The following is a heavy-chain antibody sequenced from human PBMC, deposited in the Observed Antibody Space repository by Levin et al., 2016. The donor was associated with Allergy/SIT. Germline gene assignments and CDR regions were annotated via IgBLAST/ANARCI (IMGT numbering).Heavy chain of an antibody. CDR3: AGSITSIFGVVSAPHYYYYGMDV. D-gene: IGHD3-3*01. Sequence: WIRQPPGKGLEWIGSIYYSGSTYYNPSLKSRVTISVDTSKNQFSLKLSSVTAADTAVYYCAGSITSIFGVVSAPHYYYYGMDVWGQGTTVTVSS. J-gene: IGHJ6*02. V-gene: IGHV4-39*01. CDR2: IYYSGST.